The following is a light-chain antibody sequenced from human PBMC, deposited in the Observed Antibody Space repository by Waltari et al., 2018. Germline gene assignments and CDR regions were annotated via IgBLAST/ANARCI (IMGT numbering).Light chain of an antibody. V-gene: IGKV1-17*01. CDR1: QDISSY. CDR2: AAT. CDR3: LQHHSYPLT. J-gene: IGKJ4*01. Sequence: DIQMTQSPSSLSASVGDTVTITCRASQDISSYLNWFQQKPGKGPKLLIYAATTLQSGVPSRFSGSGSGTEFTLTISSLQPEDSAAYYCLQHHSYPLTFGGGTKVEIK.